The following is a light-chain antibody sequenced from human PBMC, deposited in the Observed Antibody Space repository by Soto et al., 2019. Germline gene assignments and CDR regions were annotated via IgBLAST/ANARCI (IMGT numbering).Light chain of an antibody. CDR2: DAS. CDR3: QQYDNLPIT. J-gene: IGKJ4*01. V-gene: IGKV1-33*01. CDR1: QDISNY. Sequence: DIQMTQSPSSLSASVGDRVTITCQASQDISNYLNWYQQKPGKAPKLLIYDASNVETGVPSRFSGSGSGTDFTFTISSLQPEDIETYYCQQYDNLPITFGGGTKVEIK.